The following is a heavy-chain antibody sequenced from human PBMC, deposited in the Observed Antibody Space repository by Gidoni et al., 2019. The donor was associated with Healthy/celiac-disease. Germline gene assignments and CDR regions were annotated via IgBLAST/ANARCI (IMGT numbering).Heavy chain of an antibody. J-gene: IGHJ4*02. CDR1: GWSVSGYY. CDR2: INHSGST. Sequence: QVHLQQWRAGLLQPQETLSLTCAVYGWSVSGYYWSWIRQPPGKGLEWIGEINHSGSTNYNPSLKSLVTISVDTSKNQFSLKLSSVTAADTAVYYCARIVVVPAAMIDYWGQGTLVTVSS. D-gene: IGHD2-2*01. V-gene: IGHV4-34*01. CDR3: ARIVVVPAAMIDY.